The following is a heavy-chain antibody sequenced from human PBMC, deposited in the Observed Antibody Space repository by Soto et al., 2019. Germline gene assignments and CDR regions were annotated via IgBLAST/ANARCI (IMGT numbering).Heavy chain of an antibody. D-gene: IGHD1-7*01. CDR3: ARVERGTATTVVDAFDI. J-gene: IGHJ3*02. CDR2: MSHSGGT. CDR1: GGSVNSGNYY. V-gene: IGHV4-34*01. Sequence: QVQLQQWGAGLLKPSETLSFTCAVFGGSVNSGNYYWSWIRQPPGKGLEWIGVMSHSGGTHFNPSLKSRVTISVDTSKNQFSLKMSSVTAADTALYYCARVERGTATTVVDAFDIWGPGTMVTVSS.